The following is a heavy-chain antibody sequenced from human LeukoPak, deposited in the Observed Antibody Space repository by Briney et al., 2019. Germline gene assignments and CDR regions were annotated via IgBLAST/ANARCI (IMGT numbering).Heavy chain of an antibody. J-gene: IGHJ4*02. Sequence: KPGGSLRLSCAASGFTFSDYYMSWIRQAPGKGLEWVSYISSTSGYINYADSVKGRFTISRDNAKNSLFLQMNSLRAEDTAVYYCARVSQWLVPYWGQGTLVTVSS. D-gene: IGHD6-19*01. CDR3: ARVSQWLVPY. V-gene: IGHV3-11*05. CDR1: GFTFSDYY. CDR2: ISSTSGYI.